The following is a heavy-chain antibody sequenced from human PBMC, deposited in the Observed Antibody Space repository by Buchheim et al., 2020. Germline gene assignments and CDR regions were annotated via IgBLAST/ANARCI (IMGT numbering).Heavy chain of an antibody. CDR3: ARLRGSGHPAY. Sequence: QVQLQESGPGLVKPSETLSLTCTVSGGSINSYYWSWIRQPPGKGLEWIGNIYDSGRTNYNPSLKSRVTISVDTSKNQFYLKLSSVTAADTAVYYCARLRGSGHPAYWGQGTL. CDR2: IYDSGRT. D-gene: IGHD2-15*01. CDR1: GGSINSYY. J-gene: IGHJ4*02. V-gene: IGHV4-59*08.